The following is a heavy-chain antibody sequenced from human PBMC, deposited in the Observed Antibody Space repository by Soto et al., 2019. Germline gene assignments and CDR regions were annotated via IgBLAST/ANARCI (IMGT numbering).Heavy chain of an antibody. V-gene: IGHV3-30*03. Sequence: KLLEWVAVISYDGSNKYYADSVKGRFTISRDSTKKTLYLQMNSLRTDDTAMYYCASFVFQAEDGIRDL. D-gene: IGHD1-20*01. J-gene: IGHJ2*01. CDR2: ISYDGSNK. CDR3: ASFVFQAEDGIRDL.